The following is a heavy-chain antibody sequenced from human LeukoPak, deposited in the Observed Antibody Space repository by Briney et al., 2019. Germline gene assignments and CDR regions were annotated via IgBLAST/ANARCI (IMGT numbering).Heavy chain of an antibody. J-gene: IGHJ4*02. D-gene: IGHD6-19*01. CDR1: GFTFSTYW. V-gene: IGHV3-20*04. CDR3: AAGDRNGWYFDY. CDR2: INWNGGST. Sequence: PPGGSLRLSCAASGFTFSTYWMHWVRQVPGKGLEWVSGINWNGGSTGYADSVKGRFTISRDNAKNSLYLQMNSLRAEDTALYYCAAGDRNGWYFDYWGQGTLVTVSS.